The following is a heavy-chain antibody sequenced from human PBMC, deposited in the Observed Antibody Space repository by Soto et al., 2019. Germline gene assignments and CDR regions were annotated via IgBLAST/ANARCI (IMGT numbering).Heavy chain of an antibody. J-gene: IGHJ5*02. Sequence: QITLKESGPTLVKPTQTLTLTCTFSGFSLSSSGVSVGWIRQPPGKALEWLALIYWDDDKRYSPSLQSRLTITKDTSNNQVVPIMTNMDPVDTATYYCAHMVYASGRDWFHPWGQGTLVTVSS. CDR1: GFSLSSSGVS. D-gene: IGHD3-10*01. CDR3: AHMVYASGRDWFHP. CDR2: IYWDDDK. V-gene: IGHV2-5*02.